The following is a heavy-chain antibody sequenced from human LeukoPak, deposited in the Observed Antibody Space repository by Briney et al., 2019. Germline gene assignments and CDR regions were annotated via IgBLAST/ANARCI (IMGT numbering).Heavy chain of an antibody. V-gene: IGHV4-34*01. CDR3: ARVLGSSSGTFDY. D-gene: IGHD6-6*01. CDR1: GASFSDYY. CDR2: INHSGST. Sequence: SETLSLTCAVYGASFSDYYCSWIRQPPGKGLEWIGEINHSGSTNYNPSLKSRVTISVDTSKNQFSLKLTSVTAADTAVYYCARVLGSSSGTFDYWGQGTLVTVSS. J-gene: IGHJ4*02.